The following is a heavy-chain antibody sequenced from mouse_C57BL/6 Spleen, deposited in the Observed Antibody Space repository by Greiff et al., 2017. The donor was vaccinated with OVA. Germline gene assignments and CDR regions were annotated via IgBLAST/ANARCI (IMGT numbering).Heavy chain of an antibody. V-gene: IGHV14-2*01. J-gene: IGHJ2*01. CDR2: IDPEDGET. CDR1: GFHIKDYY. Sequence: QLQQSGAELVKPGASVKLSCTASGFHIKDYYMHWVKQRTEQGLEWIGRIDPEDGETQYAPKFQGKATRTADTSSTTAYLQLSSLTSEDTAVYYWSRDGNSFDYWGQGTTLTVSS. CDR3: SRDGNSFDY. D-gene: IGHD2-1*01.